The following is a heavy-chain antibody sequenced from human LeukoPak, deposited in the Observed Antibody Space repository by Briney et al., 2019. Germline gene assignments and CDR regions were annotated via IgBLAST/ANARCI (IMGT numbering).Heavy chain of an antibody. V-gene: IGHV3-7*01. J-gene: IGHJ4*02. D-gene: IGHD2-2*01. Sequence: GGSLRLSCAPWGFTFRSYWMRGVRQAPGRGREGVANINQEGGEKFYGDFVKGRFNISRDNPKNSLYLQMNSLRAEDTAMSYCARDIVVVPATFDYWGQGTLVSVSS. CDR3: ARDIVVVPATFDY. CDR2: INQEGGEK. CDR1: GFTFRSYW.